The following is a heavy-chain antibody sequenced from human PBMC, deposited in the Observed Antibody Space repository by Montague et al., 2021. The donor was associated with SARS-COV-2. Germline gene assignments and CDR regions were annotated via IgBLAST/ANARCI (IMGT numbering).Heavy chain of an antibody. J-gene: IGHJ4*02. CDR3: ARLTAGYCSGGSCYWETEFDY. CDR2: IYYSGST. CDR1: GGSTSSGGYY. Sequence: TLSLTCTVSGGSTSSGGYYWSWIRQHPGKGLEWIGYIYYSGSTYYNPSLKSRVTISVDTSKNQFSLKLSSVTAADTAVYYCARLTAGYCSGGSCYWETEFDYWGQGTLVIVSS. D-gene: IGHD2-15*01. V-gene: IGHV4-31*03.